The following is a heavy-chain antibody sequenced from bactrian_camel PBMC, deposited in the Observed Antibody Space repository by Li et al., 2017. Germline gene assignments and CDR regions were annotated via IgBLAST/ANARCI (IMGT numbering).Heavy chain of an antibody. Sequence: QVQLVESGGGSVQVGGSLRLSCAASGTTFSSCSAAWYRQAPGKEREVISTISSDGSTAYADSVKGRFTISQDNAKNMIYLQMNKLKPEDTAIYYCAAGYYNEYNIEYKYWGQGTQVTVS. CDR2: ISSDGST. J-gene: IGHJ4*01. CDR1: GTTFSSCS. CDR3: AAGYYNEYNIEYKY. D-gene: IGHD4*01. V-gene: IGHV3S53*01.